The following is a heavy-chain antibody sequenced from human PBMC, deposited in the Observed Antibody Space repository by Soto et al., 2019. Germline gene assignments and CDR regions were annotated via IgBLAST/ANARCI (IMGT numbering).Heavy chain of an antibody. Sequence: QVQLQESGPGPVKPSQTLCLSCCVSGGSISSGDYYWSWIRQSPGKGLEWIGYMYYSGSNYYNPSLMSRVTISVDTSKNQFSLKLSSVTAADTAVYYCARTTVTNSYYGMDVWGQVTTVTVSS. CDR3: ARTTVTNSYYGMDV. CDR1: GGSISSGDYY. CDR2: MYYSGSN. D-gene: IGHD4-17*01. V-gene: IGHV4-30-4*01. J-gene: IGHJ6*02.